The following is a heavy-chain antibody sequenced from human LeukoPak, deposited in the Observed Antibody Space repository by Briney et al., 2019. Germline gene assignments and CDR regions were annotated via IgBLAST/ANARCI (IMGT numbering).Heavy chain of an antibody. CDR1: GGSTSSSTYY. CDR3: ARHVSDTSAYTSAVGYFFDY. CDR2: IYYSRST. D-gene: IGHD3-22*01. V-gene: IGHV4-39*01. J-gene: IGHJ4*02. Sequence: SETLSLTCTVSGGSTSSSTYYWGWIRQPAGKGVEWIGSIYYSRSTYYNPSLKSRVTVSVDTSKNQLSLKLSSVTAADTAVYYCARHVSDTSAYTSAVGYFFDYWGQGTLVTVSS.